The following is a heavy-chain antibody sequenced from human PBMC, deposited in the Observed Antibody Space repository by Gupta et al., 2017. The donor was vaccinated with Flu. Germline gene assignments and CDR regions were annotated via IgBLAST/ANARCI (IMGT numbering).Heavy chain of an antibody. CDR3: ATLYNYAMDV. V-gene: IGHV3-66*02. CDR1: GFTVSRKD. J-gene: IGHJ6*02. CDR2: FFSGGST. Sequence: EVQLVESGGGLVQPGGSLRLSCAASGFTVSRKDMSWVRQAPGKGLEWVSLFFSGGSTFYADSVKGRFTISRDNSQNTLFLQMNSLRVDDTAVYFCATLYNYAMDVWGQGTTVTVSS.